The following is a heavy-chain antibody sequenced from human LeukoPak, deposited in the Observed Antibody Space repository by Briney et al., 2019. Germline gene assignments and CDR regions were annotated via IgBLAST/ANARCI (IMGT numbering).Heavy chain of an antibody. CDR3: ARGEGDYYFDY. V-gene: IGHV1-18*01. J-gene: IGHJ4*02. CDR2: ISAYNGNT. CDR1: GYTFTSYG. Sequence: ASVKVSCKASGYTFTSYGISWVRQAPGQGLEWMGWISAYNGNTNYAQKFQGRVTITTDESTSTAYMELSSLRSEDTAVYYCARGEGDYYFDYWGQGTLVTVSS. D-gene: IGHD3-16*01.